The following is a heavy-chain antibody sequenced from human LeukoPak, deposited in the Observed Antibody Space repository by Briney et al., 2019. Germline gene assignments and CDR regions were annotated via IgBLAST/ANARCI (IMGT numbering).Heavy chain of an antibody. V-gene: IGHV3-66*02. D-gene: IGHD3-22*01. CDR3: ARDLGYYYDSSGYFGNWFDP. CDR1: GFTVSSNY. J-gene: IGHJ5*02. Sequence: GGSLRLSCAASGFTVSSNYMSWVRQAPGKGLEWVPVIYSGGSTYYADSVKGRFTISRDNSKNTLYLQMNSLRAEDTAVYYCARDLGYYYDSSGYFGNWFDPWGQGALVTVSS. CDR2: IYSGGST.